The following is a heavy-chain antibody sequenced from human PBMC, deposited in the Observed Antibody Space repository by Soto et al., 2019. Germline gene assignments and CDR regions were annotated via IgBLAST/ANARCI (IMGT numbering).Heavy chain of an antibody. Sequence: SETLSLTCTVSGGSISSYYGSWIRQPPGKGLEWIGYIYYSGSTNYNPSLKSRVTISVDTSKNQFSLKLSSVTAADTAVYYCARRWGTTFDYWGQGTLVTVSS. CDR1: GGSISSYY. V-gene: IGHV4-59*08. CDR3: ARRWGTTFDY. J-gene: IGHJ4*02. D-gene: IGHD3-16*01. CDR2: IYYSGST.